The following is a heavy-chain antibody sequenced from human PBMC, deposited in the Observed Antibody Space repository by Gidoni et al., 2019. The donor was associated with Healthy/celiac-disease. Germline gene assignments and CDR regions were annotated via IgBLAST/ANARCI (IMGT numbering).Heavy chain of an antibody. D-gene: IGHD6-19*01. CDR1: GFTFSSYW. CDR2: IEQDGSEK. V-gene: IGHV3-7*01. J-gene: IGHJ4*02. CDR3: ARESSGWTYFDY. Sequence: EVQLLESGGGLFQPGGSLRLSCASSGFTFSSYWMIWVRQAPGQGREWVANIEQDGSEKDYVDSVKGRFTRYRDNAKNSLYLQMNSLRAEDTAVYYCARESSGWTYFDYWGQGTLVTVSS.